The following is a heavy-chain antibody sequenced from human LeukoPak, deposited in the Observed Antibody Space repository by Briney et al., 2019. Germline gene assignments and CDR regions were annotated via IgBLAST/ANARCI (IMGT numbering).Heavy chain of an antibody. CDR1: GFTFRSYA. CDR3: AKGRAYCGGDCYRGLLDY. J-gene: IGHJ4*02. D-gene: IGHD2-21*02. CDR2: ISGSGGST. V-gene: IGHV3-23*01. Sequence: PGGSLRLSCAASGFTFRSYAMSWVRQAPGKGLEWVSGISGSGGSTYYADSVKGRFTISRDNSKNTLYLQMNSLRAEDTAVYYCAKGRAYCGGDCYRGLLDYWGQGTLVTVSS.